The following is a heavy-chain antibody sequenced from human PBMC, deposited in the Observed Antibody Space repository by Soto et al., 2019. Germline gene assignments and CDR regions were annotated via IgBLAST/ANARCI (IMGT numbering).Heavy chain of an antibody. V-gene: IGHV4-34*01. J-gene: IGHJ4*02. CDR1: GGSLSGYY. D-gene: IGHD5-12*01. CDR3: ARGQEGVVATH. Sequence: QVQLQQWGAGLLKPSETLSLNCAVTGGSLSGYYWSWIRQPPGKGLAWIGEVKDGGHTNYSPSLRDRVTISSDPSNNQFSRRLNSVTAADTGVYYCARGQEGVVATHWDQGSLVIVSS. CDR2: VKDGGHT.